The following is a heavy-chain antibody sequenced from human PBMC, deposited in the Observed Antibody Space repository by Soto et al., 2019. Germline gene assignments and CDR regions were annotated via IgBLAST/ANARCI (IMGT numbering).Heavy chain of an antibody. V-gene: IGHV4-39*01. J-gene: IGHJ1*01. Sequence: PSEILSLTCTVAGGSISSSNYYWGWIRQPPGKGLEWIGSIYYSGNTYYNPSLSGRVTLSVDTSKRQFSLKLTSVTAADAAVYYCASHFGDSVYYEFFHHWGQGTLVTVSS. CDR1: GGSISSSNYY. D-gene: IGHD5-12*01. CDR3: ASHFGDSVYYEFFHH. CDR2: IYYSGNT.